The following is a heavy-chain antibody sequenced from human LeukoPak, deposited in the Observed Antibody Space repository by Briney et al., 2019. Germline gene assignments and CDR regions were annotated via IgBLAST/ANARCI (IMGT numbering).Heavy chain of an antibody. CDR1: GYSISSGYY. J-gene: IGHJ4*02. Sequence: SETLSLTCTVSGYSISSGYYWSWIRQPPGKGLEWIGYIYYSGSTNYNPSLKSRVTISVDTSKNQFSLKLSSVTAADTAVYYCARVPPRGYSSGWFDYWGQGTLVTVSS. V-gene: IGHV4-61*01. CDR2: IYYSGST. D-gene: IGHD6-19*01. CDR3: ARVPPRGYSSGWFDY.